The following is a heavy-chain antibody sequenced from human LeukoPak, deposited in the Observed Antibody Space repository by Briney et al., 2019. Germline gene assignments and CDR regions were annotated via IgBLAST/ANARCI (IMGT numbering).Heavy chain of an antibody. Sequence: SETLSLTCTVSGYSISSGYYWAWLRQPPGKGLEWTGSIFHTGSTYHNPSLKSRVTISVDTSKNQFSLKLSSVTAADTAVYYCASRYYDILTGYDDRDYWGQGTLVTVSS. CDR1: GYSISSGYY. J-gene: IGHJ4*02. CDR2: IFHTGST. D-gene: IGHD3-9*01. V-gene: IGHV4-38-2*02. CDR3: ASRYYDILTGYDDRDY.